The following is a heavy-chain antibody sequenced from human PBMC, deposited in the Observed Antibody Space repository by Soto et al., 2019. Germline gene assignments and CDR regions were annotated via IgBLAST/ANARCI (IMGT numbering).Heavy chain of an antibody. D-gene: IGHD1-7*01. V-gene: IGHV3-23*01. CDR2: ISGSGDST. CDR1: GFTFSNYA. J-gene: IGHJ4*02. CDR3: AKGPPHSNFTFFDY. Sequence: HPGGSLRLSCAASGFTFSNYAMSWVRQAPGKGLEWVSGISGSGDSTYYADSVKGRFTISRDNSKNTLYLQMNSLRAEDTAVHYKAKGPPHSNFTFFDYWGQGTLVNVSS.